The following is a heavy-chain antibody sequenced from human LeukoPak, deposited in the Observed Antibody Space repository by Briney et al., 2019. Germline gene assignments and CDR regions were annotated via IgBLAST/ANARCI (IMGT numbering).Heavy chain of an antibody. V-gene: IGHV4-59*12. CDR2: IYYSGST. D-gene: IGHD5-18*01. CDR3: ARDDSYGYFDY. J-gene: IGHJ4*02. Sequence: PSETLSLTCTVSGGSISSYYWSWIRQPPGKGLEWIGYIYYSGSTNYNPSLKSRVTMSIDTSKNQFSLKLSSVTAADTAVYYCARDDSYGYFDYWGQGTLVTVSS. CDR1: GGSISSYY.